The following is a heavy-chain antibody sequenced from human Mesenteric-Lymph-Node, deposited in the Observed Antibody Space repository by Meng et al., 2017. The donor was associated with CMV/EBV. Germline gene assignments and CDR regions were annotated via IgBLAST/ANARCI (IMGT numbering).Heavy chain of an antibody. CDR3: ARDPNNEFILIRGAGRYGMDV. Sequence: GESLKISCAASEFTFSSYSMNWVRQAPGKGLEWVSSISSSSSYIYYADSVKGRFTISRDNAKNSLYLQMNSLRAEDTAVYYCARDPNNEFILIRGAGRYGMDVWGQGTTVTVSS. CDR2: ISSSSSYI. D-gene: IGHD3-16*02. CDR1: EFTFSSYS. J-gene: IGHJ6*02. V-gene: IGHV3-21*01.